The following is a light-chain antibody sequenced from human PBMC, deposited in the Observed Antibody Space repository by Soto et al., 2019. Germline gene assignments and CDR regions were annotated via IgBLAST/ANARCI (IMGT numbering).Light chain of an antibody. CDR2: GTS. CDR1: QTISSNN. CDR3: QQFGSWT. J-gene: IGKJ1*01. V-gene: IGKV3-20*01. Sequence: EIVLTQSPGTLSVSPGERATLSCRASQTISSNNLAWYQQKPGQAPSLLIYGTSSRATGIPDRFSGSGSGTEFTLTISRLEPEDSAMYYCQQFGSWTFGQGTKVEI.